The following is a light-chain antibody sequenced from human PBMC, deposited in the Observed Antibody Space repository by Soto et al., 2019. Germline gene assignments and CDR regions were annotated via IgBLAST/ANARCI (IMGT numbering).Light chain of an antibody. CDR3: QQYNNWPRT. CDR1: QSVNNRR. V-gene: IGKV3-15*01. CDR2: GAS. Sequence: EIVLTQSPDTLSLSPGERATLSCRASQSVNNRRLAWYQQKPGQAPRFLIYGASTRATGIPARFSGSGSGTEFTLTTSSLQSEDFAVYYCQQYNNWPRTFGQGTKVDIK. J-gene: IGKJ1*01.